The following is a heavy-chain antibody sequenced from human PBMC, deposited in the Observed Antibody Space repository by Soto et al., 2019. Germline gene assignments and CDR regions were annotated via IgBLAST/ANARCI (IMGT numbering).Heavy chain of an antibody. J-gene: IGHJ4*02. D-gene: IGHD5-18*01. CDR1: GGSISSYY. CDR2: FYISGST. Sequence: SETLSLTCTVSGGSISSYYWSWIRQPAGKGLEWIGRFYISGSTNYNPSLKSRVTMSVDTSKNQFSLKLSSVTAADTAVYYCASLNTAMVTNYWGQGTLVTVSS. CDR3: ASLNTAMVTNY. V-gene: IGHV4-4*07.